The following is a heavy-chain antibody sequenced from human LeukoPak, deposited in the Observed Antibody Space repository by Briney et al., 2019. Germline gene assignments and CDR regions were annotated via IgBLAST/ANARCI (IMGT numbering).Heavy chain of an antibody. CDR2: INHSGSS. J-gene: IGHJ4*02. Sequence: PSETLSLTYAVYGGSFSDYYWSWIRQPPGKGLEWIGDINHSGSSNYNPSLKSLVTISVDTSKNQFSLKLNSVTAANTAVYYCARVGLGSGWYVGQPSDYWGQGTLVTVSS. V-gene: IGHV4-34*01. D-gene: IGHD6-19*01. CDR3: ARVGLGSGWYVGQPSDY. CDR1: GGSFSDYY.